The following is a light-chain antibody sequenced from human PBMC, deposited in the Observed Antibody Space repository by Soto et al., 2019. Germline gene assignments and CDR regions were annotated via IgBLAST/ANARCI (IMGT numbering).Light chain of an antibody. CDR2: DNN. CDR1: SSNIGNDY. CDR3: GTWDSSLSAGV. J-gene: IGLJ2*01. V-gene: IGLV1-51*01. Sequence: QSVLTQPPSVSAAPGQEVTISCSGSSSNIGNDYVSWYQHLPGTAPKLLIYDNNKRPSEIPDRFSGSKSGTSATLGITGLQTGDEADYYCGTWDSSLSAGVFGGGTKLTVL.